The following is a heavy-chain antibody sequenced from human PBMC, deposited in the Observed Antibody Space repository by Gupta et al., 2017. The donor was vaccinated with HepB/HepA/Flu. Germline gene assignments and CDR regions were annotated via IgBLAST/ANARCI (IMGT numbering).Heavy chain of an antibody. CDR2: KYYEGTS. CDR1: GDSISNKDYF. CDR3: ARHIRGRLGFDM. V-gene: IGHV4-39*01. J-gene: IGHJ3*02. Sequence: QLQLQESGPGLVKPSETLSLTCSVSGDSISNKDYFWGWIRQPPGKGLEWIAIKYYEGTSYYNPSLQSRVTTYMDTSKNQFSLNFDSVTAADTAVYYCARHIRGRLGFDMWGRGTVVTVSS. D-gene: IGHD1-14*01.